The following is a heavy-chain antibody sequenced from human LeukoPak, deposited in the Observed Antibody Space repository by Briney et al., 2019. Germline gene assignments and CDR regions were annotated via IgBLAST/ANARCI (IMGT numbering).Heavy chain of an antibody. D-gene: IGHD3-10*02. CDR1: GFTFSSYG. CDR2: VSGSDGTA. V-gene: IGHV3-23*01. J-gene: IGHJ3*02. CDR3: IKVIMFAFDI. Sequence: GGSLRLSCAASGFTFSSYGMGWVRQAPGKGLEWVSAVSGSDGTAHYADSVKGRFTISRDNSKNTMYLQMNSLRAEDTAVYFCIKVIMFAFDIWGQGTMVTVSS.